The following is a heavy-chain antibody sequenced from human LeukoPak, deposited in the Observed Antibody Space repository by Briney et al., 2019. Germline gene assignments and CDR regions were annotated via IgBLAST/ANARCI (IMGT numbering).Heavy chain of an antibody. V-gene: IGHV4-59*01. CDR3: ARAPYCSSTSCYPWYFDY. CDR1: GGSISSYY. J-gene: IGHJ4*02. CDR2: IYYSGST. D-gene: IGHD2-2*01. Sequence: PSGTLSLTCAVSGGSISSYYWSWIRQPPGKGLEWIGYIYYSGSTNYNPSLKSRVTISVDTSKNQFSLKLSSVTAADTAVYYCARAPYCSSTSCYPWYFDYWGQGTLVTVSS.